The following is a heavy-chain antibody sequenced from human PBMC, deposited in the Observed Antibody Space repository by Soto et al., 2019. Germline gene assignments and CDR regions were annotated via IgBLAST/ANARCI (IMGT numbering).Heavy chain of an antibody. CDR3: AAPRDEYGSGVSWFTYGMDI. CDR1: GFTFSDFA. D-gene: IGHD3-10*01. J-gene: IGHJ6*02. V-gene: IGHV3-23*01. CDR2: LDGAGCST. Sequence: PGGSLRLSGLASGFTFSDFAMTWVRHVPGRGLEWVASLDGAGCSTYYAESVRGRFSISRDNSQNTLFLQMKRLTVDDTAIYYCAAPRDEYGSGVSWFTYGMDIWGQGTTVTVSS.